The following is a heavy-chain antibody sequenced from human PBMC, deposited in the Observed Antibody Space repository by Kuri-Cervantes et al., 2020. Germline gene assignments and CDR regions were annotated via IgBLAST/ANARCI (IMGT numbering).Heavy chain of an antibody. V-gene: IGHV3-30-3*01. Sequence: GESLKISCAASGFTFSNFAMHWVRQAPGKGLEWVAVISYDGSNKYYADSVKGRFTISRDNSKNTLYLQMNSLRAEDTAVYYCARDVSSWYGMDYYYGMDVWGQGTTVTVSS. CDR1: GFTFSNFA. J-gene: IGHJ6*02. CDR2: ISYDGSNK. D-gene: IGHD6-13*01. CDR3: ARDVSSWYGMDYYYGMDV.